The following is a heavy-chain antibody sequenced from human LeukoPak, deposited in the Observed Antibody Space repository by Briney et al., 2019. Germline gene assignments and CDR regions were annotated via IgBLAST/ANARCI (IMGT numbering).Heavy chain of an antibody. CDR2: IYYSGST. CDR1: GGSISSYY. V-gene: IGHV4-59*01. D-gene: IGHD1-26*01. CDR3: ARDRGGSYVDY. J-gene: IGHJ4*02. Sequence: SETLSLTCTVSGGSISSYYWSWIRQPPGKGLEWIGYIYYSGSTNYNPSLKSRVTISVDTSKNQSSLKLSSVTAADTAVYYCARDRGGSYVDYWGQGTLVTVSS.